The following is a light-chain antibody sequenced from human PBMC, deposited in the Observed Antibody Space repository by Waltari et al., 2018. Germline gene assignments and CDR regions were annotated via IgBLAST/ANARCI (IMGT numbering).Light chain of an antibody. Sequence: QSVLTQPPSVSGAPGQRVTISCTGSSSNIGAGYDLHWYQQLPGTAPKLPIYGNSNRPSGVPDRFSGSKSGTSASLAITGLQAEDEADYYCQSYDSSLSGPRVFGGGTKLTVL. V-gene: IGLV1-40*01. CDR1: SSNIGAGYD. CDR2: GNS. CDR3: QSYDSSLSGPRV. J-gene: IGLJ2*01.